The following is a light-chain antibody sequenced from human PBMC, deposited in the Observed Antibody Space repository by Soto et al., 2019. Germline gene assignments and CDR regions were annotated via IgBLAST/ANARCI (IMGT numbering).Light chain of an antibody. V-gene: IGKV3-15*01. Sequence: ILMTQSPATLSVSPGERATLSCRASQSVSNNLAWYQQKPGQAPRLLIYDASTRATGIPARFSGSGSGTEFTRPKSGRQSEDFAVYYCQQYNNWPPWTFRQGTKVGIK. CDR3: QQYNNWPPWT. CDR2: DAS. J-gene: IGKJ1*01. CDR1: QSVSNN.